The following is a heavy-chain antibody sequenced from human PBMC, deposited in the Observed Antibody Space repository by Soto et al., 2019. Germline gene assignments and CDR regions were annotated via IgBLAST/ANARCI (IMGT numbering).Heavy chain of an antibody. V-gene: IGHV1-69*13. Sequence: GASVKVSCKASGGTFSSYAISWVRQAPGQGLEWMGGIIPIFGTANYAQKFQGRVTITADESTSTAYMELSSLRSEDTAVYYCARSARPTLVVPAAILDSLGPGALAYYYYGMDVWGQGTTVTVSS. CDR3: ARSARPTLVVPAAILDSLGPGALAYYYYGMDV. CDR2: IIPIFGTA. D-gene: IGHD2-2*02. J-gene: IGHJ6*02. CDR1: GGTFSSYA.